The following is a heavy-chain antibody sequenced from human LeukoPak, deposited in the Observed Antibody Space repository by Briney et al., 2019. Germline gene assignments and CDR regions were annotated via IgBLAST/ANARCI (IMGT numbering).Heavy chain of an antibody. J-gene: IGHJ4*02. CDR3: AINPVGSLAARQGDY. Sequence: PGGSLRLSCAASGFTVSSNYMSWVRQAPGKGLEWVSVIYSGGSTYYADSVKGRFTISRDNSKNTLYLQMNSLRAEDTAVYYCAINPVGSLAARQGDYWGQGTLVTVSS. V-gene: IGHV3-66*01. CDR2: IYSGGST. CDR1: GFTVSSNY. D-gene: IGHD6-6*01.